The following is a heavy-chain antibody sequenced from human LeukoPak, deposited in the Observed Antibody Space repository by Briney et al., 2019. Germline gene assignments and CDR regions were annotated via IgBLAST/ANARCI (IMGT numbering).Heavy chain of an antibody. Sequence: PSETLSLTCTVSGGSISSYYWSWIRQPAGKGLEWIGRIYTSGSTNYNPSLKSRVTMSVDTSKNQFSLKLSSVTAADTAVYYCARAGAVAGSYYYYYYMDVWGKGTTVTVSS. V-gene: IGHV4-4*07. CDR3: ARAGAVAGSYYYYYYMDV. J-gene: IGHJ6*03. CDR2: IYTSGST. CDR1: GGSISSYY. D-gene: IGHD6-19*01.